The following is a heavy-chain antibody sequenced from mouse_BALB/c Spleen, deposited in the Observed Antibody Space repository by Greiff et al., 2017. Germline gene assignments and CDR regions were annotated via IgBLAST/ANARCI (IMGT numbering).Heavy chain of an antibody. D-gene: IGHD3-3*01. Sequence: EEQGVESGAELVRPGALVKLSCKASGFNIKDYYMHWVKQRPEQGLEWIGWIDPENGNTIYDPKFQGKASITADTSSNTAYLQLSSLTSEDTAVYYCARRDSYAMDYWGQGTSGTVSA. CDR2: IDPENGNT. CDR3: ARRDSYAMDY. J-gene: IGHJ4*01. V-gene: IGHV14-1*02. CDR1: GFNIKDYY.